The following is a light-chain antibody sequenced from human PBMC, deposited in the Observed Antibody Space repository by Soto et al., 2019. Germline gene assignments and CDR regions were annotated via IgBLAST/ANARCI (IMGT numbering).Light chain of an antibody. J-gene: IGLJ1*01. CDR2: SNY. CDR3: AAWDDILNGYV. CDR1: SSNIESNT. Sequence: QSVLTQPPSASGTPGQRVTISCSGSSSNIESNTVTWYQQLPGTAPKLVIYSNYDRPSGVPDRFSGSTSGTSASLVIRGLQSVDEADYYCAAWDDILNGYVFGGGTKVTVL. V-gene: IGLV1-44*01.